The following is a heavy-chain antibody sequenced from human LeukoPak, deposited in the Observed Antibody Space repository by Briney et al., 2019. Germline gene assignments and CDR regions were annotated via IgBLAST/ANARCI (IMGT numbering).Heavy chain of an antibody. CDR3: ARDRYCSGGSCSTVGLDY. CDR2: FDPEDGET. CDR1: GYTLTELS. V-gene: IGHV1-24*01. J-gene: IGHJ4*02. D-gene: IGHD2-15*01. Sequence: ASVKVSCKVSGYTLTELSMHWVRQAPGKGLEWMGGFDPEDGETIYAQKFQGRVTMTTDTSTSTAYMELRSLRSDDTAVYYCARDRYCSGGSCSTVGLDYWGQGTLVTVSS.